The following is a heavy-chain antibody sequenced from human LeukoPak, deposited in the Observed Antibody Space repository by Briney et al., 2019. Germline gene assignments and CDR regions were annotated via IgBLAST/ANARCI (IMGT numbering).Heavy chain of an antibody. J-gene: IGHJ5*02. V-gene: IGHV1-18*04. CDR1: GYTFTIYG. D-gene: IGHD5-18*01. CDR3: ATDTRGYSSYDP. Sequence: ASVTVSFTASGYTFTIYGISWVRQAPGQGLEWMGWISAYNGNTNYAQKLQGRVTMTTDTSTSTAYMELRSLRSDDTAVYYCATDTRGYSSYDPWGQGTLVTVSS. CDR2: ISAYNGNT.